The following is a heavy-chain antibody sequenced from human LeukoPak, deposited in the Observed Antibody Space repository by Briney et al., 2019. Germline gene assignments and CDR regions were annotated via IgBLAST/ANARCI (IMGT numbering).Heavy chain of an antibody. CDR1: GFTFSSYG. V-gene: IGHV3-23*01. CDR3: ARDPGNCGGDCYSAV. D-gene: IGHD2-21*02. CDR2: ISGSGGST. J-gene: IGHJ4*02. Sequence: GGTLRLSCAASGFTFSSYGMSWVRQAPGKGLEWVSAISGSGGSTYYADSVKGRFTISRDNAKNSLYLQMNSLRAEDTAVYYCARDPGNCGGDCYSAVWGQGTLVTVSS.